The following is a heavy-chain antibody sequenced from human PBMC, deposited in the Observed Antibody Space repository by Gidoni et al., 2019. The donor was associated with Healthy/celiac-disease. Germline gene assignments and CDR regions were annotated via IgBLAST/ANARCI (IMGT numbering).Heavy chain of an antibody. CDR1: GFTFSSYS. D-gene: IGHD3-22*01. CDR2: ISSSSSYI. CDR3: ARDQADYYDSRYGMDV. V-gene: IGHV3-21*01. J-gene: IGHJ6*02. Sequence: EVQLVESGGGLVKPGGSLRLSCPASGFTFSSYSMNWVRQAPGKGLECVSSISSSSSYIYYADSVKGRFTFSRDNAKNSLYLQMNSLRAEDTAVYYCARDQADYYDSRYGMDVWGQGTTVTVSS.